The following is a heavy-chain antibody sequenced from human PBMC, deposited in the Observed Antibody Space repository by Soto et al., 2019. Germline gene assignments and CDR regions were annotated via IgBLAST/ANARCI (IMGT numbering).Heavy chain of an antibody. V-gene: IGHV3-30-3*01. D-gene: IGHD5-12*01. J-gene: IGHJ6*02. CDR2: ISYDGSNK. CDR1: GFTFSSYA. Sequence: QVQLVESGGGVVQPGRSLRLSCAASGFTFSSYAMHWVREAPGKGLEWVAVISYDGSNKYYADSVKGRFTISRDNSKNTLYLQMNSLRAEDTAVYYCARHYYRFNSGYGFSMDVWGQGTTVTVSS. CDR3: ARHYYRFNSGYGFSMDV.